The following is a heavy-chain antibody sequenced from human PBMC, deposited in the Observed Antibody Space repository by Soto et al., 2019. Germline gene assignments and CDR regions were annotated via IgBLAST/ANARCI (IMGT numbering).Heavy chain of an antibody. CDR2: IIPIFGTA. D-gene: IGHD5-12*01. CDR3: ATGGMATIGLRLTPRYYFDY. Sequence: ASVNVCCTASGGTFSSHSISWVRQAPRQGLEWMGGIIPIFGTANYAQKFQGRVTITADESTSTAYMELSSLRSEDTAVYYCATGGMATIGLRLTPRYYFDYWGQGTFVTGSS. CDR1: GGTFSSHS. V-gene: IGHV1-69*13. J-gene: IGHJ4*02.